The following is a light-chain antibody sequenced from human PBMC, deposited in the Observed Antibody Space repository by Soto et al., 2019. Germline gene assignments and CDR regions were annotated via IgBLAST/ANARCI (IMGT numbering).Light chain of an antibody. V-gene: IGLV2-14*01. J-gene: IGLJ2*01. Sequence: QSALTQPASVSGSPGQSITISCTGTSSDVGGYNYVSWYQQYPGRVPKLLIYKVSNRPSGVSNRFSGSKSGNTASLTISGLQAEDEADYYCSSYTSSSTLEVFGGGTKLTVL. CDR1: SSDVGGYNY. CDR2: KVS. CDR3: SSYTSSSTLEV.